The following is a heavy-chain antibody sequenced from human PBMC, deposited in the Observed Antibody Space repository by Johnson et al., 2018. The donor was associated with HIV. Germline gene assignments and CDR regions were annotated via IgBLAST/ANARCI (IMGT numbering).Heavy chain of an antibody. CDR1: EFPFSTYW. J-gene: IGHJ3*02. V-gene: IGHV3-7*01. CDR2: INGDGSSK. Sequence: VQLVESGGGVVQPGGSLRLSCAASEFPFSTYWMAWVRQAPGRGLECVAIINGDGSSKLYVASVKGRFTVSRDNAGNSMSLHLSSLRVDDTAIYYCARDPLGGAFDMWGQGTMVTVSS. CDR3: ARDPLGGAFDM.